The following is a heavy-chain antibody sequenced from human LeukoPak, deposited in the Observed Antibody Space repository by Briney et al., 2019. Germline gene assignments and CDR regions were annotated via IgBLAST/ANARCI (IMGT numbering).Heavy chain of an antibody. CDR1: GYIFTGYY. Sequence: ASVKVSCKASGYIFTGYYMHRVRQAPGQGLEWMGCINPNSGGTNYAQKFQGRVTMTRDTSISTAYMELSRLRSDDTAIYYCARVSESSGPPFDYWGQGTLVTVSS. V-gene: IGHV1-2*02. CDR3: ARVSESSGPPFDY. D-gene: IGHD3-22*01. J-gene: IGHJ4*02. CDR2: INPNSGGT.